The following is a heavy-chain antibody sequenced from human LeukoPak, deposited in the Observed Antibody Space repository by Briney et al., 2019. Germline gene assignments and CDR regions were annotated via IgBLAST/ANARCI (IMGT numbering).Heavy chain of an antibody. Sequence: GGSLRLSCAASGFAFSSYSMNWVRQVPGKGLEWVSYISSSSSTIYYADSVKGRFTISRDNAKNSLYLQINSLRAEDTAVYYCARDGYCSGSSCYSTTDYWGQGTLVTVSS. V-gene: IGHV3-48*04. CDR1: GFAFSSYS. J-gene: IGHJ4*02. D-gene: IGHD2-15*01. CDR3: ARDGYCSGSSCYSTTDY. CDR2: ISSSSSTI.